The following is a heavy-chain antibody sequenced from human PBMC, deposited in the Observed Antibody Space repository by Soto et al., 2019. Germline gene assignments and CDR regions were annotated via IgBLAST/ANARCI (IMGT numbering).Heavy chain of an antibody. Sequence: PSETLSLTCSVSDGSISSSNYYWVWIRQSPDKGLEWIGSIYCSGSTDYNPSLQSRLTISVDTSRSHFSLKLSSVTAADTAVYYCARQVNYNFWSRSGYCDYWGQGTLVTVSS. CDR3: ARQVNYNFWSRSGYCDY. D-gene: IGHD3-3*01. J-gene: IGHJ4*02. CDR1: DGSISSSNYY. CDR2: IYCSGST. V-gene: IGHV4-39*01.